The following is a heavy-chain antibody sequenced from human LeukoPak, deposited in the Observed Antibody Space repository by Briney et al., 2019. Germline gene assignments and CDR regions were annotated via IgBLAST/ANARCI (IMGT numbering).Heavy chain of an antibody. J-gene: IGHJ6*02. CDR1: GGSISSNLHY. V-gene: IGHV4-39*01. Sequence: SETLSLTCTVAGGSISSNLHYWDWIRQAPGKGLEWIGSLLYTGNTWYNPSLKSRVTISVDTSKNQFSLRLTSVNAIDTALYYCARRGSGHGRTNAGMDVWGQGTSVTVSS. D-gene: IGHD2-15*01. CDR3: ARRGSGHGRTNAGMDV. CDR2: LLYTGNT.